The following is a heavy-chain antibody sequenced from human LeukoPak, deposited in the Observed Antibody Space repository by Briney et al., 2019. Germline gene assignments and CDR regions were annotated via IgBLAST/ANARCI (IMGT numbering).Heavy chain of an antibody. V-gene: IGHV3-48*01. J-gene: IGHJ4*02. CDR1: GFSFSLYS. CDR3: ARDGGYSGYDADC. CDR2: ISDTSAM. Sequence: GGSLRLSCVASGFSFSLYSMKWVRQAPGKGLEWVSYISDTSAMYYADSVRGRFTISRDNAKNSLFLQMNSLRVEDTGVYYCARDGGYSGYDADCWGQGTLVTVSS. D-gene: IGHD5-12*01.